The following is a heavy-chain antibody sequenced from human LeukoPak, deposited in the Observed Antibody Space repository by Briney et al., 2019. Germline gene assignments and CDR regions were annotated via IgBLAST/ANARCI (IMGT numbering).Heavy chain of an antibody. J-gene: IGHJ4*02. CDR1: GFTFSTYC. CDR2: ICPDGTVT. Sequence: GRSLRLSCAASGFTFSTYCMHWVRQAPGKGPMWVSRICPDGTVTNYADSVKARFIISRDNARNTVYLQMNSLRVEDTAVYYCVRDFRSADYWGQGTLVTVSS. CDR3: VRDFRSADY. V-gene: IGHV3-74*01.